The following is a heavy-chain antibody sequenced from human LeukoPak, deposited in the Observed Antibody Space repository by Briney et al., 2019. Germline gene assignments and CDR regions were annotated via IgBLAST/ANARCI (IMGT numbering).Heavy chain of an antibody. V-gene: IGHV4-34*01. J-gene: IGHJ4*02. CDR3: ARTIYYDILTGYGYYFDY. CDR1: GGSFSGHY. Sequence: SETLSLTCAVYGGSFSGHYWSWIRQPPGKGLEWIGEINHSGSTNYNPSLKSRVTISVDTSKNQFSLKLSSVTAADTAVYYCARTIYYDILTGYGYYFDYWGQGTLVTVSS. CDR2: INHSGST. D-gene: IGHD3-9*01.